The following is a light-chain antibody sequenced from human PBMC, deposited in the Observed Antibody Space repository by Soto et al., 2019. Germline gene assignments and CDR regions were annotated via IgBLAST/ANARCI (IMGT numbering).Light chain of an antibody. V-gene: IGKV3-15*01. CDR2: GPS. CDR1: QSVRSY. Sequence: EVVMTQSPAALSVSPGERATLSCRASQSVRSYLAWYQQEPGQAPRLLIYGPSTRATGIPARFSGSGSGTEFTLTISSLQSEDVAVYYCQQYNTWPLTFGGGTKVEIK. CDR3: QQYNTWPLT. J-gene: IGKJ4*01.